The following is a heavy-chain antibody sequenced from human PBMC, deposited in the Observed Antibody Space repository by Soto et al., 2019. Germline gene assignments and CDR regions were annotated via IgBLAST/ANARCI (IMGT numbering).Heavy chain of an antibody. CDR1: GYSISSGYY. CDR3: ARGLESGYYKGGYYLDY. D-gene: IGHD3-3*01. V-gene: IGHV4-38-2*01. Sequence: SETLSLTCAVSGYSISSGYYWGWIRQPPGKGLEWIGSIYHSGGTYYNPSLKSRVTISVDTSKNQFSLKLSSVTAADTAVYYCARGLESGYYKGGYYLDYWGQGTLVTVSS. CDR2: IYHSGGT. J-gene: IGHJ4*02.